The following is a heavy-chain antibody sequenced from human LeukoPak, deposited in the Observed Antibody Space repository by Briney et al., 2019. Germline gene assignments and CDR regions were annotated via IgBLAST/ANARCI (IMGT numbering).Heavy chain of an antibody. J-gene: IGHJ4*02. CDR3: ARDLRARYSNSYYFDY. CDR2: IYFTGST. CDR1: GGSISNSSYY. D-gene: IGHD4-11*01. Sequence: PSETLSLTCTVSGGSISNSSYYWGWIRQPPGKGLEWIGSIYFTGSTYYNPSLKSRVTISVDTSKNHFSLKLSSVTAADTAVYYCARDLRARYSNSYYFDYWGQGTLVTVSS. V-gene: IGHV4-39*07.